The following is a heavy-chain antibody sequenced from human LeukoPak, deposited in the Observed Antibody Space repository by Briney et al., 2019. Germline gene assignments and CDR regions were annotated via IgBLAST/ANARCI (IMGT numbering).Heavy chain of an antibody. Sequence: GGSLRLSCAASGFTFSDYYMSWIRQAPGKGLGWVSYISSSGSTIYYADSVKGRFTISRVNAKNSLYLQMNSLRAEDTAVYYCARGLRGYSYALDYWGQGTLVTVSS. V-gene: IGHV3-11*01. CDR2: ISSSGSTI. J-gene: IGHJ4*02. CDR3: ARGLRGYSYALDY. CDR1: GFTFSDYY. D-gene: IGHD5-18*01.